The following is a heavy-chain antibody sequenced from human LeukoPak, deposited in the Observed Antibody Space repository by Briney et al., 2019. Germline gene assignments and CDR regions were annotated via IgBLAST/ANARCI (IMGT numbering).Heavy chain of an antibody. CDR3: AREQYYDSSGYYGHDAFDI. Sequence: RVASVKVSCKASGYTFTGYYMHWVRQAPGQGLEWMGWINPNSGGTNYAQKFQGRVTMTRDTSISTAYMELSRLRSDDTAVYYCAREQYYDSSGYYGHDAFDIWGQGTMVTVSS. D-gene: IGHD3-22*01. CDR2: INPNSGGT. CDR1: GYTFTGYY. V-gene: IGHV1-2*02. J-gene: IGHJ3*02.